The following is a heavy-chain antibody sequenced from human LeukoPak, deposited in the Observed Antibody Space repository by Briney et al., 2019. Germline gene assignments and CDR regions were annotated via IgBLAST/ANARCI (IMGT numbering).Heavy chain of an antibody. D-gene: IGHD2-2*02. CDR1: GGSFSGYY. Sequence: SETLSLTCAVYGGSFSGYYWSWIRQPPGKGLEWIGEINHSGSTNYNPSLKSRVTISVDTSKNQFSLKLSPVTAADTAVYYCARIVDCSSTSCYIPFDYWGQGTLVTVSS. J-gene: IGHJ4*02. V-gene: IGHV4-34*01. CDR2: INHSGST. CDR3: ARIVDCSSTSCYIPFDY.